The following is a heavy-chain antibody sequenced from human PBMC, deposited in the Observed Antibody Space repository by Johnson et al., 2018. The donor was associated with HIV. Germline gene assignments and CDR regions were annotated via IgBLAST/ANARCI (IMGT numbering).Heavy chain of an antibody. D-gene: IGHD6-13*01. Sequence: QVYLVDGESAVVQPGRSLISFSAVSVSTISSNYMSWVRQAPGKGLEWVAVISYDGSNKYYADSVKGRFTISRDNSKNTLYLQMNSLRAEDTAVYYCARDTDSSSWYTGPDAFDIWGQGTMVTVSS. CDR3: ARDTDSSSWYTGPDAFDI. J-gene: IGHJ3*02. CDR2: ISYDGSNK. V-gene: IGHV3-30*03. CDR1: VSTISSNY.